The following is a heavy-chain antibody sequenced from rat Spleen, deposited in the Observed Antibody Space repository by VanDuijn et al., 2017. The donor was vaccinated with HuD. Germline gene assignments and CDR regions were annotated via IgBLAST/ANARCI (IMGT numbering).Heavy chain of an antibody. J-gene: IGHJ3*01. CDR2: ITYSGST. CDR3: ARYIGNNSGFAY. V-gene: IGHV3-1*01. Sequence: EVQLQESGPGLVKPSQSLSLTCSVTGYSITNNYWGWIRKFPGNKMEWIGQITYSGSTTYNPSLKSRISISRDTSKNQFFLQLNSVTTEDTATYYCARYIGNNSGFAYWGQGTLVTVSS. D-gene: IGHD4-3*01. CDR1: GYSITNNY.